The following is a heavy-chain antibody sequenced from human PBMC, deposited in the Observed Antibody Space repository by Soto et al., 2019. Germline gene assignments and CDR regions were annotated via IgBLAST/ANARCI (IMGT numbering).Heavy chain of an antibody. CDR1: GGSISSGGSY. V-gene: IGHV4-31*03. CDR3: ARDISTGWFDP. J-gene: IGHJ5*02. CDR2: IYYSGST. Sequence: QVQLQESGPGLVKPSQTLSLTCTVSGGSISSGGSYWGGIRQPPGKGLERLVYIYYSGSTYYNPSHESRVTISVDTSKNPFSLKLSPVTAADAAVYCCARDISTGWFDPWGQGTLVTVSS.